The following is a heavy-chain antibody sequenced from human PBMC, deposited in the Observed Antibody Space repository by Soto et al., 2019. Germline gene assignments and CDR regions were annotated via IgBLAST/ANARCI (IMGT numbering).Heavy chain of an antibody. CDR1: GGSVSSGPYY. D-gene: IGHD2-21*02. CDR3: ATDHGVLARSDCFFDV. J-gene: IGHJ4*02. Sequence: SETLSLTCTVSGGSVSSGPYYWNWIRQPPGKGLEWIGHIFYSGDTKYNPSLKNRATISVDTSKSQFSLRLSAVTAADTAVYYCATDHGVLARSDCFFDVWGRGTLVSVFS. CDR2: IFYSGDT. V-gene: IGHV4-61*01.